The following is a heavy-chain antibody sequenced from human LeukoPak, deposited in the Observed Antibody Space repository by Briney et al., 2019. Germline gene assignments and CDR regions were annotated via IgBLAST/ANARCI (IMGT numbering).Heavy chain of an antibody. D-gene: IGHD2-2*01. V-gene: IGHV4-59*01. CDR2: IYYSGST. J-gene: IGHJ4*02. CDR1: GGSISSYY. CDR3: ARGDVVVPLDY. Sequence: SETLSLTCTVSGGSISSYYWSWIRQPPGKGLEWIGYIYYSGSTNCNPSLKSRDTISVDTSKNQFSLKLSSVTAADTAVYYCARGDVVVPLDYWGQGTLVTVSS.